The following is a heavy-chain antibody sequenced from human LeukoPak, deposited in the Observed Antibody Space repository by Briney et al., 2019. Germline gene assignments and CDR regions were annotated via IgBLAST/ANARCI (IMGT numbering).Heavy chain of an antibody. J-gene: IGHJ4*02. CDR1: AFTFSDYS. Sequence: GGSLRLSCAASAFTFSDYSMNWVRQAPGKGLEWVSVISGSGGSTYYADSVKGRFTISRDNSKNTLYMQMNSLRAEDTAVYYCAKDRVESTHFDYWGQGTLVTVSS. D-gene: IGHD1-26*01. CDR2: ISGSGGST. V-gene: IGHV3-23*01. CDR3: AKDRVESTHFDY.